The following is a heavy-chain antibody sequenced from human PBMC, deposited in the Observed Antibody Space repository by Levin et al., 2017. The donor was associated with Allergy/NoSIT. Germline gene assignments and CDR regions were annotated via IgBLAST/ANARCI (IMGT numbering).Heavy chain of an antibody. CDR2: IYSSGFT. CDR1: GASISSGGHY. J-gene: IGHJ4*02. D-gene: IGHD6-19*01. Sequence: RTSETLSLTCNVSGASISSGGHYWSWIRQPPGKGLEWIGYIYSSGFTSYKPSLKSRLTISMDTSNNQFSLKLNSVTAADTAVYFCAREAVGIDYWGQGTVVTVSS. V-gene: IGHV4-30-4*01. CDR3: AREAVGIDY.